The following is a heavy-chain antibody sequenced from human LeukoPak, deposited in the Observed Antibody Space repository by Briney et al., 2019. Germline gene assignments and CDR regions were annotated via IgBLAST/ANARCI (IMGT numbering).Heavy chain of an antibody. CDR2: IYYSGST. CDR1: GGSISSYY. CDR3: AKTYCGGDCAFDY. Sequence: SETLSLTCTVSGGSISSYYWSWIRQPPGKGLEWIGYIYYSGSTNYNPSLKSRVTISVDTSRNQFSLKLSSVTAADTAVYYCAKTYCGGDCAFDYWGQGTLVTVSS. J-gene: IGHJ4*02. D-gene: IGHD2-21*02. V-gene: IGHV4-59*01.